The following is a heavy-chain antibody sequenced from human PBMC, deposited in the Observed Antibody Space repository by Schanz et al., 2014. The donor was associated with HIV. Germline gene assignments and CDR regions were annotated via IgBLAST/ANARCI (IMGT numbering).Heavy chain of an antibody. Sequence: QVQLVQSGAEVKKPGSSVKVSCKASGGTFNIYGISWVRQAPGQGLEWMGGFIPVFGTANYAQKFQGRVTMTADESTSTAYMELSSLRFEDTAVYYCASLVGATGLELDYWGQGTLVTVSS. CDR1: GGTFNIYG. D-gene: IGHD1-26*01. CDR3: ASLVGATGLELDY. CDR2: FIPVFGTA. J-gene: IGHJ4*02. V-gene: IGHV1-69*01.